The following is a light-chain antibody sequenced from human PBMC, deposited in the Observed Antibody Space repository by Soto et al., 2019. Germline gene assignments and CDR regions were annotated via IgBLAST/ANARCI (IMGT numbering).Light chain of an antibody. V-gene: IGKV3-15*01. J-gene: IGKJ4*01. CDR2: GAS. CDR3: QQYYDWLT. Sequence: EIVMTQSPDTLSVSPGERATLFCRASQSVSSTVAWYQQRPGQAPRLLIYGASTRAAGIPARFSGSGSGTEFTLTISSLQSEDFAVYYCQQYYDWLTFGGGTKVEIK. CDR1: QSVSST.